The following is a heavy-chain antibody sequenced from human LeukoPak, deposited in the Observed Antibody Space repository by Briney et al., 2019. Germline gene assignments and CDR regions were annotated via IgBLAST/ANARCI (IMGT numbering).Heavy chain of an antibody. D-gene: IGHD3-22*01. CDR1: GYTFTSYG. CDR3: ARGSGGLHYYDSSGYPH. V-gene: IGHV1-18*01. Sequence: ASVKVSCKASGYTFTSYGISWVRQAPGQGLEWMGWISAYNGNTNYALKLQGRVTMTTDTSTSTAYMELSRLRSDDTAVYYCARGSGGLHYYDSSGYPHWGQGTLVTVSS. J-gene: IGHJ4*02. CDR2: ISAYNGNT.